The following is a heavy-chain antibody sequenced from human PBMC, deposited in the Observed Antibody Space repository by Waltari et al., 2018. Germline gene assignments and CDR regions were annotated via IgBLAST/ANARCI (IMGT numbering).Heavy chain of an antibody. CDR2: IGTSAGDI. CDR3: ATDVSGWVDFEH. Sequence: EVQLVESGGDMVHPGGSLRLSWVVHGLNFMNYEMDWVRQAPGKGLEWISYIGTSAGDIYYAESVKGRFTISRDNVKNSLYLQMNSLRVEDTAVYYCATDVSGWVDFEHWGRGTLVTVSS. D-gene: IGHD6-19*01. CDR1: GLNFMNYE. J-gene: IGHJ4*02. V-gene: IGHV3-48*03.